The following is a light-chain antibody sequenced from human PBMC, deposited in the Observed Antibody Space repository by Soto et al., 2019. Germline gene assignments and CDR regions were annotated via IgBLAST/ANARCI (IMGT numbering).Light chain of an antibody. V-gene: IGKV1-39*01. Sequence: DIQMTQSPSSLSASVGDAVSLTCRASRSISNYLNWYQQKPGRAPKLLISGASSLQRGVPSRFSGSGSGTTFTLTITSLQPDDFAIYFCQQSYTAPYTFGPGTKVKIK. CDR1: RSISNY. J-gene: IGKJ3*01. CDR3: QQSYTAPYT. CDR2: GAS.